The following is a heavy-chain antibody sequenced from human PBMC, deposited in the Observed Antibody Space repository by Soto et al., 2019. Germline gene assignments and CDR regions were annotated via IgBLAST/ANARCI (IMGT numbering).Heavy chain of an antibody. J-gene: IGHJ4*02. CDR1: GGSFSGYY. D-gene: IGHD6-19*01. V-gene: IGHV4-34*01. CDR3: ARSSGWYQDY. Sequence: SETLSLTCAVYGGSFSGYYWSWIRQPPGKGLEWIGEINHSGSTNYNPSLKSRVTISVDTSKNQFSLKLSSVTAADTAVYYCARSSGWYQDYWGKGTLVTISS. CDR2: INHSGST.